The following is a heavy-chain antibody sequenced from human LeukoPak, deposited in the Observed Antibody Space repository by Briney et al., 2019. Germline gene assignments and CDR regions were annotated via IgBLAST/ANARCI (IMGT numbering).Heavy chain of an antibody. V-gene: IGHV4-59*12. J-gene: IGHJ4*02. CDR2: IYYRVTS. Sequence: PSETLSLTCTVSGDSISTYYWSWIRQPPGKGLEWIGYIYYRVTSDYNPSLKSRVTMSVDMSTRQISLKLSSVTAADTAVYYCAREKSTSYTSSWYPWGFDYWGQGTLATVSS. D-gene: IGHD6-13*01. CDR1: GDSISTYY. CDR3: AREKSTSYTSSWYPWGFDY.